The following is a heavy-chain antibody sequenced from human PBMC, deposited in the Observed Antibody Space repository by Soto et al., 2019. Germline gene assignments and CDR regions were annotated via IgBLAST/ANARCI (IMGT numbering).Heavy chain of an antibody. V-gene: IGHV3-9*01. CDR2: ISWNSETI. J-gene: IGHJ4*02. D-gene: IGHD5-18*01. CDR1: GFTVDDYA. CDR3: ARDVETAMGNFDY. Sequence: SLRLSCAASGFTVDDYAMHWVRQAPGKGLEWVSGISWNSETIDYADSVKGRFTISRDNARNSLYLQMNSLRDEDTAVYYCARDVETAMGNFDYWGQGTLVTVSS.